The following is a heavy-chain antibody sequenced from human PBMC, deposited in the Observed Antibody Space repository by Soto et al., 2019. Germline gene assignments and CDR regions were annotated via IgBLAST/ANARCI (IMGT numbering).Heavy chain of an antibody. J-gene: IGHJ6*02. D-gene: IGHD4-4*01. CDR2: IIPIFGTA. CDR1: GGTFSSYA. V-gene: IGHV1-69*01. CDR3: ARPSDYSNYVFFLDYYYGMDV. Sequence: QVQLVQSGAEVKKPGSSVKVSCKASGGTFSSYAISWVRQAPGQGLEWMGGIIPIFGTANYAQKFQGRVTITADESTSTAYIELSSLRSEDTAVYYCARPSDYSNYVFFLDYYYGMDVWGQGTTVTVSS.